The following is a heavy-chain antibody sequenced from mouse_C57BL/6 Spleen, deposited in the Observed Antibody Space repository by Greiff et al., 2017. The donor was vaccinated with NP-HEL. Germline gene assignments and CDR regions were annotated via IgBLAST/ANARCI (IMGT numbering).Heavy chain of an antibody. Sequence: QVQLQQSGAELVRPGASVTLSCKASGYTFTDYEMHWVKQTPVHGLEWIGAIDPETGGTAYNQKFKGKAILTADKSSSTAYMELRSLTSEDSAVYYCTRTVYDYDGGFDYWGQGTTLTVSS. CDR1: GYTFTDYE. CDR2: IDPETGGT. CDR3: TRTVYDYDGGFDY. V-gene: IGHV1-15*01. J-gene: IGHJ2*01. D-gene: IGHD2-4*01.